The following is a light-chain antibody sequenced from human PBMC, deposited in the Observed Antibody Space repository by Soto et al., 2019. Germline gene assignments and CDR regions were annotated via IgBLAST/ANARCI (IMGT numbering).Light chain of an antibody. Sequence: QSALTQPASVSGSPGQSITISCTGTSSDVGGYNYVSWFQQHPGKAPKLKIYEVSNRPSGVSNRFSGSKSGYTASLTISELQAEDEADYCCTSFTSSSTWVFGGGT. CDR1: SSDVGGYNY. CDR2: EVS. V-gene: IGLV2-14*03. CDR3: TSFTSSSTWV. J-gene: IGLJ3*02.